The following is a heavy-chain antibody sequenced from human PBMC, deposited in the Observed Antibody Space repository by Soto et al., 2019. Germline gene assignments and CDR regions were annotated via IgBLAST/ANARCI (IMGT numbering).Heavy chain of an antibody. V-gene: IGHV3-30-3*01. D-gene: IGHD3-9*01. CDR2: ISYDGSNK. CDR3: ARDRRVLRYFDWPTLGTDAFDI. J-gene: IGHJ3*02. CDR1: GFTFSSYA. Sequence: QVQLVESGGGVVQPGRSLRLSCAASGFTFSSYAMHWVRQAPGKGLEWVAVISYDGSNKYYADSVKGRFTISRDNSKNTLYLQMNSRGAEDTAVYYCARDRRVLRYFDWPTLGTDAFDIWGQGTMVTVSS.